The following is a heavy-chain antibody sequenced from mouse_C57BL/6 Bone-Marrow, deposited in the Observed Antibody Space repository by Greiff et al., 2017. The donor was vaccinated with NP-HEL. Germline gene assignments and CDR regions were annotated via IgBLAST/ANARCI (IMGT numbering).Heavy chain of an antibody. CDR2: ISNLAYSI. CDR1: GFTFSDYG. J-gene: IGHJ1*03. CDR3: ARRNYGNYFYWYFDV. D-gene: IGHD2-1*01. Sequence: DVHLVESGGGLVQPGGSLKLSCAASGFTFSDYGMAWVRQAPRKGPEWVAFISNLAYSIYYADTVTGRFTISRENAKNTLYLEMSSLRSEDTAMYYCARRNYGNYFYWYFDVWGTGTTVTVSS. V-gene: IGHV5-15*04.